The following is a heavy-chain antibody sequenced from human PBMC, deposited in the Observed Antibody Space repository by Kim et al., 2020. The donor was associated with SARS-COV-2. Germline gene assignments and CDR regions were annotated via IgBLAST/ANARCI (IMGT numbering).Heavy chain of an antibody. D-gene: IGHD3-16*01. CDR1: GFTFSSHS. Sequence: GGSLRLSCAASGFTFSSHSMSWVRQAPGKGLEWVSTIGSSSDYIYYSDSVKGRFTISRDNAKNSLYLQMSSLRAEDTAVYYCARDLGHVRWPPGWGQGTLVIVSS. V-gene: IGHV3-21*06. CDR3: ARDLGHVRWPPG. J-gene: IGHJ4*02. CDR2: IGSSSDYI.